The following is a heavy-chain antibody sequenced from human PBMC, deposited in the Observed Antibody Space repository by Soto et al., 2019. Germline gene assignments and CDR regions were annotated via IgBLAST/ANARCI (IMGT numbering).Heavy chain of an antibody. CDR2: ISSNGDST. CDR3: ARVVVAVYDFWSGHSDY. J-gene: IGHJ4*02. V-gene: IGHV3-64*02. CDR1: GFTFSSYV. Sequence: GGSLRLSCVASGFTFSSYVMHWVRQAPGKGLECVSAISSNGDSTYYAESVKGRFTISRDNSKNTLFLQMGSLRPEDMAVYYCARVVVAVYDFWSGHSDYWGQGTLVTVSS. D-gene: IGHD3-3*01.